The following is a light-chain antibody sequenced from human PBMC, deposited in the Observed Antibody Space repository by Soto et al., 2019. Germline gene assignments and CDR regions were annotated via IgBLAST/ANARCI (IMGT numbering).Light chain of an antibody. CDR2: EVS. CDR1: SSDVGGYDY. V-gene: IGLV2-14*01. CDR3: SSYTSISTYV. J-gene: IGLJ1*01. Sequence: QSALTQPASVSGSPGQSITISCTGTSSDVGGYDYVSWYQLHPGKAPKLMVFEVSNRPSGVSDRFSASKSGNTASLTISGLLAEDEADYYCSSYTSISTYVFGTGTKLTVL.